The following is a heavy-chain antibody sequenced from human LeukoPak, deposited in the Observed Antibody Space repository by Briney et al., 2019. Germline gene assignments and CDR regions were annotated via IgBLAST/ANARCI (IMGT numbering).Heavy chain of an antibody. Sequence: SETLSLTCTVSGGSISNKYWSWIRQPPGKGLEWIGYIYYSGSTNYNPSLKSRVTILVDTSKNQFSLKLSSVTAADTAVYFCARDRDYTSHWFDPWGQGTLVTVSS. CDR2: IYYSGST. CDR1: GGSISNKY. J-gene: IGHJ5*02. D-gene: IGHD2-2*01. V-gene: IGHV4-59*01. CDR3: ARDRDYTSHWFDP.